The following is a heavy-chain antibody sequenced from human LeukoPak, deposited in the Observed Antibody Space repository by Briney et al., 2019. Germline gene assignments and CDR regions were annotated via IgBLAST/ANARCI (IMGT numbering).Heavy chain of an antibody. Sequence: GGSLRLSCVASGFSFNNYAMNWVRQAPGKGLEWVSLIIGSSGSTFYADSVKGRFTISRDKSKNTLYLQMNSLRAEDTAVYYCAKGAYDYIEIAYFDYWGEGSLVTVSS. CDR1: GFSFNNYA. CDR2: IIGSSGST. J-gene: IGHJ4*02. D-gene: IGHD5-12*01. V-gene: IGHV3-23*01. CDR3: AKGAYDYIEIAYFDY.